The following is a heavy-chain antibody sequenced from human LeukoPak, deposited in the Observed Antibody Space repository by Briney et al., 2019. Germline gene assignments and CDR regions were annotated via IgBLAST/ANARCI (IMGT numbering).Heavy chain of an antibody. CDR1: GFTFDDYV. J-gene: IGHJ4*02. CDR3: AKATIAAAGLYYFDY. D-gene: IGHD6-13*01. CDR2: ISWNSGNI. V-gene: IGHV3-9*01. Sequence: GGSLRLSCAASGFTFDDYVMHWVRQVPGKGLEWVSGISWNSGNIAYAESVKGRFTISRDNAKNSLYLQMNSLRAEDTGLYYCAKATIAAAGLYYFDYWGQGTLVTVSS.